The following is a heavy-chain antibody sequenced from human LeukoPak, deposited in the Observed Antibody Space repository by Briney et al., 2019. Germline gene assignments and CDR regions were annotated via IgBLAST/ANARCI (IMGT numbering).Heavy chain of an antibody. V-gene: IGHV1-2*02. CDR2: INPNSGGT. CDR1: GYTFTGYY. CDR3: ARVINVGVAATRGYYYYGMDV. Sequence: ASVKVSCKASGYTFTGYYMHWVRQAPGQGLEWMGWINPNSGGTNYAQKFQGRVTMTRDTSISTAYVELSRLRSDDTAVYYCARVINVGVAATRGYYYYGMDVWGQGTTVTVSS. J-gene: IGHJ6*02. D-gene: IGHD2-15*01.